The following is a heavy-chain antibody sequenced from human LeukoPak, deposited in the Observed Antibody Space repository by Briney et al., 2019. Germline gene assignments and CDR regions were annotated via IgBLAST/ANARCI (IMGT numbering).Heavy chain of an antibody. CDR1: GFTFSSYA. D-gene: IGHD3-10*01. V-gene: IGHV3-23*01. CDR3: AKGRYYYGQAAFDC. J-gene: IGHJ4*02. Sequence: GGSLRLSCAASGFTFSSYAMSWVRQAPGKGLEWVSGISDSGGSTYYADSVKGRFTISRDNSKNTLYLQMNSLRAEDTAVYYCAKGRYYYGQAAFDCWGQGTLVTVSS. CDR2: ISDSGGST.